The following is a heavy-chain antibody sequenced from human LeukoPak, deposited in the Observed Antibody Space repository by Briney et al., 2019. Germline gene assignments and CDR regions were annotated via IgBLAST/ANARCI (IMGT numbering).Heavy chain of an antibody. V-gene: IGHV3-9*01. J-gene: IGHJ6*02. Sequence: GGSLRLSCAASGFTFDDYAMHWVRQAPGKGLEWVSGISWNSGSVGYADSVKGRFTISRDNAKNSLYLQVNSLRAEDTALYYCAKVGVAYYYYYGMDVWGQGTTVTVSS. D-gene: IGHD6-19*01. CDR2: ISWNSGSV. CDR3: AKVGVAYYYYYGMDV. CDR1: GFTFDDYA.